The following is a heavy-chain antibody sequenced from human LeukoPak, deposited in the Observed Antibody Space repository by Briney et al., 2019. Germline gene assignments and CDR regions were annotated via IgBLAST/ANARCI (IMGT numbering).Heavy chain of an antibody. CDR3: ARGAHLIAAAGRRFDY. Sequence: SETLSLTCAVDGGSFSGYYWSWIRQPPGKGLEWIGEINHSGSTNYNPSLKSRVTISVDTSKNQFSLKLSSVTAADTAVYYCARGAHLIAAAGRRFDYWGQGTLVTVSS. J-gene: IGHJ4*02. D-gene: IGHD6-13*01. V-gene: IGHV4-34*01. CDR2: INHSGST. CDR1: GGSFSGYY.